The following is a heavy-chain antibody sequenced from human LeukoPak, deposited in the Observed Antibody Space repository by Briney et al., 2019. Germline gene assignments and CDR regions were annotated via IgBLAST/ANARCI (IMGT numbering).Heavy chain of an antibody. CDR2: INPDSGGT. CDR1: GYTFTGYY. CDR3: ARDLGDTYGSVGDFDY. Sequence: ASVKVSCKASGYTFTGYYMRWVRQAPGQGLEWMGWINPDSGGTIYAQNFQGRVTMTRDTSISTAYMELSSLRSDDTAVYYCARDLGDTYGSVGDFDYWGQGTLVTVSS. V-gene: IGHV1-2*02. J-gene: IGHJ4*02. D-gene: IGHD3-10*01.